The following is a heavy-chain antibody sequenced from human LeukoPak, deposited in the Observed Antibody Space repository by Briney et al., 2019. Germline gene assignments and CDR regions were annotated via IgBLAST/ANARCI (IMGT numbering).Heavy chain of an antibody. CDR3: ARGPLQRDYGDYGVGFDF. V-gene: IGHV3-48*03. Sequence: GGSLRLACAASGFTFSSYEMNWVRQAPGKGLEWVSYVSSSGNTIYYADSVKGRFIISRDNAKNSLYLQMNSLRAEDTAVYYCARGPLQRDYGDYGVGFDFWGQGTMVTVSS. D-gene: IGHD4-17*01. CDR1: GFTFSSYE. CDR2: VSSSGNTI. J-gene: IGHJ3*01.